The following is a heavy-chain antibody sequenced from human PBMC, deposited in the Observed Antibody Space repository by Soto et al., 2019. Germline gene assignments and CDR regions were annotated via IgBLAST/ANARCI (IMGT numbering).Heavy chain of an antibody. Sequence: GGSLRLSCAASGFTVSSNYMSWVRQAPGKGLEWVSVIYSGGSTYYADSVKGRFTISRDNSKNTLYLQMNSLRAEDTAVYYCARVGEAAITILPEYYFDYWGQGTLVTVSS. V-gene: IGHV3-66*01. CDR2: IYSGGST. D-gene: IGHD3-3*01. CDR1: GFTVSSNY. CDR3: ARVGEAAITILPEYYFDY. J-gene: IGHJ4*02.